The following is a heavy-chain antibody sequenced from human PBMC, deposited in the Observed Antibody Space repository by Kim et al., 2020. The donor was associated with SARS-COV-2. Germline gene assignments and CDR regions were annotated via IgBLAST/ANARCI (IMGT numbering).Heavy chain of an antibody. V-gene: IGHV4-30-2*04. J-gene: IGHJ4*02. D-gene: IGHD6-19*01. Sequence: YSNPSLRSRVTLSVDTSKTQFSLMLSSVTAADTAVYYCARAGAVAGHFDYWGQGTLVTVSS. CDR3: ARAGAVAGHFDY.